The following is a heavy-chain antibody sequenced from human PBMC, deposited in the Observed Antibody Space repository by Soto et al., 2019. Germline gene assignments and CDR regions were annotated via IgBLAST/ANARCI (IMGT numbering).Heavy chain of an antibody. CDR2: IYYSGST. J-gene: IGHJ5*02. Sequence: SETLSLTCTVSGGSISSGGYYWSWIRQHPGKGLEWIGYIYYSGSTYYNPSLKSRVTISVDTSKNQFSLKLSSVTAADTAVYYCARGVTDYYGSGSYGQVSFDPWGQGTLVTVSS. V-gene: IGHV4-31*03. D-gene: IGHD3-10*01. CDR1: GGSISSGGYY. CDR3: ARGVTDYYGSGSYGQVSFDP.